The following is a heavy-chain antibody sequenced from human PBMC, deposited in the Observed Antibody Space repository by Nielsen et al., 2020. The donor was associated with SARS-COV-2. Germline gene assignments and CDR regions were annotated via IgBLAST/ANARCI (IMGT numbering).Heavy chain of an antibody. CDR3: ARGGGHIVVVPAAIRGGWFDP. CDR2: INPSDGST. D-gene: IGHD2-2*01. V-gene: IGHV1-46*01. J-gene: IGHJ5*02. Sequence: WVRQAPGQGLEWMGIINPSDGSTSYAQKFQGRVTMTRDTSTSTVYMELSSLRSEDTAVYYCARGGGHIVVVPAAIRGGWFDPWGQGTLVTVSS.